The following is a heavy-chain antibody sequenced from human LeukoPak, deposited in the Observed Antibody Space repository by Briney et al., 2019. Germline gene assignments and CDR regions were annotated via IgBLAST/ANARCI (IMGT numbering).Heavy chain of an antibody. J-gene: IGHJ4*02. CDR3: ARNENSGWGYFDY. D-gene: IGHD5-12*01. Sequence: GGSLRLSCAASGFTFSSYAMHWVRQAPGKGLEWVAVISYDGSNKYYADSVKGRFTISRDNSKNTLYLQMNSLRAEDTAVYYCARNENSGWGYFDYWGQGTLVTVSS. V-gene: IGHV3-30*04. CDR1: GFTFSSYA. CDR2: ISYDGSNK.